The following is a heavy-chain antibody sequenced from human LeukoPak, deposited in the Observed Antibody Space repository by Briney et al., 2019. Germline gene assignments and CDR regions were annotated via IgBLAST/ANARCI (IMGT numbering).Heavy chain of an antibody. J-gene: IGHJ4*02. V-gene: IGHV1-18*01. Sequence: GASVKVSCQASGYTFTSYGISWVRQAPGQGLEWMGGISAYSGNTNYAQKLQGRVTMTTDTSTSTAYMELRSLRSDDTAVYYCAREEWEGSSVDYWGQGTLVTVSS. CDR3: AREEWEGSSVDY. D-gene: IGHD1-26*01. CDR1: GYTFTSYG. CDR2: ISAYSGNT.